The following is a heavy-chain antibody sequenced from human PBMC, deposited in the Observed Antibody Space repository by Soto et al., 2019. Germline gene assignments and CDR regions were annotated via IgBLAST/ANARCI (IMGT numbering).Heavy chain of an antibody. D-gene: IGHD3-10*01. CDR2: IWYDGSNK. J-gene: IGHJ6*02. V-gene: IGHV3-33*01. CDR1: GFTFSSYG. Sequence: GGSLRLSCAASGFTFSSYGMHWVRQAPGKGLEWVAVIWYDGSNKYYADSVKGRFTISRDNSKNTLYLQMNSLRAEDTAVYYCARGGERMVRAFYYYGMDVWGQGTTVTVSS. CDR3: ARGGERMVRAFYYYGMDV.